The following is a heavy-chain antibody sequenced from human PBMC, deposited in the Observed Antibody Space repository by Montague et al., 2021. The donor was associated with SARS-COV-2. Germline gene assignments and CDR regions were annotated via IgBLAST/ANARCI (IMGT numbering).Heavy chain of an antibody. CDR3: ARDNYDYVWGSYRYIY. Sequence: SLRLSCAASGFTFSSYAMHWVRQAPGKGLEWVAVISYDGSNKYYADSVXGLSTISRDNSKNTLYLQMNSLRAEDTAVYYCARDNYDYVWGSYRYIYWGQGTMVTVSA. J-gene: IGHJ4*02. V-gene: IGHV3-30*04. D-gene: IGHD3-16*02. CDR1: GFTFSSYA. CDR2: ISYDGSNK.